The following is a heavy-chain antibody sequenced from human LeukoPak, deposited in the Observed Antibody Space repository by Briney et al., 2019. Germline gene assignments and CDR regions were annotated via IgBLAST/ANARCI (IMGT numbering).Heavy chain of an antibody. CDR1: GYTFTSYA. D-gene: IGHD2-21*02. CDR2: INTNTGNP. Sequence: GASVKVSCKASGYTFTSYAMNWVRQAPGQGLEWMGWINTNTGNPTYAQGFTGRFAFSLDTSVSTAYLQISSLKAEDTAVYYCARVVGCGGDCYSGISDYWGQGTLVTVSS. J-gene: IGHJ4*02. CDR3: ARVVGCGGDCYSGISDY. V-gene: IGHV7-4-1*02.